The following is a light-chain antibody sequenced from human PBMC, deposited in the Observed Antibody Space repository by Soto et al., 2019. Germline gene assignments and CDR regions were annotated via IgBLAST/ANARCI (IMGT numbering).Light chain of an antibody. Sequence: QSVLTQPPSASGTPGQRVTISCSGSSSNIGSNHVYWYQQLPGTAPRLLIYSTTQRPSGVADRFSGSKSGTSASLAISGLRSEDEADYFCAAWDDSLSGFDVFGTGTKVTVL. CDR3: AAWDDSLSGFDV. CDR1: SSNIGSNH. V-gene: IGLV1-47*02. CDR2: STT. J-gene: IGLJ1*01.